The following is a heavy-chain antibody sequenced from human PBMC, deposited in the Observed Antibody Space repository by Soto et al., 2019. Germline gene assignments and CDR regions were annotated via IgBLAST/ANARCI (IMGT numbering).Heavy chain of an antibody. CDR3: ARGRYGDY. CDR1: GYTFTSYG. J-gene: IGHJ4*02. V-gene: IGHV1-18*01. D-gene: IGHD1-1*01. CDR2: ISAQDGNT. Sequence: QVHLVQSGAEVKKPGASVKVSCKASGYTFTSYGITWVRQAPGQGLEWMGWISAQDGNTDYAQKLQGRVIVTRDTSTSTAYMELRSLRSDDTAVYYSARGRYGDYWGQGALVTVSS.